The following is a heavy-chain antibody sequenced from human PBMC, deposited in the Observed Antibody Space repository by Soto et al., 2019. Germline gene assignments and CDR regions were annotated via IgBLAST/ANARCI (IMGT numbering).Heavy chain of an antibody. CDR1: GGTFSSYA. Sequence: RASVKVSCKASGGTFSSYAISWVRQAPGQGLEWMGGIIPIFGNTGYAQKFQGRVSMTRNTSITTAYLELSSLRSDDTAIYYCARMATSGTLNWFDPWGQGTLVTVSS. V-gene: IGHV1-8*02. CDR3: ARMATSGTLNWFDP. CDR2: IIPIFGNT. J-gene: IGHJ5*02.